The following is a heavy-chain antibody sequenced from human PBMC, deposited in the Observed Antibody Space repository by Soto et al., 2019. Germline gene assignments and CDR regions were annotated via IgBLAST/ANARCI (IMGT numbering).Heavy chain of an antibody. CDR2: IYPGDSDT. J-gene: IGHJ6*02. Sequence: PGESLKISCKGSGYSFTSYWIGWVRQMPGKGLEWMGIIYPGDSDTRYSPSFQGQVTISADKSISTAYLQWSSLKASDTAMYYCATTYGAQVGATDYYYYGMDVWGQGTTVTVSS. CDR1: GYSFTSYW. V-gene: IGHV5-51*01. CDR3: ATTYGAQVGATDYYYYGMDV. D-gene: IGHD1-26*01.